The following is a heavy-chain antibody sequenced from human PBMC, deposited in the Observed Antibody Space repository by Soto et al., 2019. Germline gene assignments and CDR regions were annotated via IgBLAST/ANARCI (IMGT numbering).Heavy chain of an antibody. CDR2: INHSGST. Sequence: SETLSLTCAVYGGSFSGYYWSWIRQPPGKGLEWIGEINHSGSTNYNPSLKSRVTISVDTSKNQFSLKLSSVTAADTAVYYFARCFSPLRGSSLFYYYYYMDVWGKGTTVTVSS. CDR3: ARCFSPLRGSSLFYYYYYMDV. D-gene: IGHD6-13*01. V-gene: IGHV4-34*01. CDR1: GGSFSGYY. J-gene: IGHJ6*03.